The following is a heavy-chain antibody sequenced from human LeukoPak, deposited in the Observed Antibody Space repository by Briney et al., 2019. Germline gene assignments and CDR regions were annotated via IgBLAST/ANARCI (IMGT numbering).Heavy chain of an antibody. V-gene: IGHV5-51*01. Sequence: GESLKISCKGSGDSFTTYWIGWARQMPGKGLEWMGTIYPGDSDTRYSPSFEGQVTISADKSISTAYLQWSSLKASDTAMYYCARHGEDNYGYAYWGQGTLVTVSS. CDR2: IYPGDSDT. CDR3: ARHGEDNYGYAY. J-gene: IGHJ4*02. CDR1: GDSFTTYW. D-gene: IGHD5-18*01.